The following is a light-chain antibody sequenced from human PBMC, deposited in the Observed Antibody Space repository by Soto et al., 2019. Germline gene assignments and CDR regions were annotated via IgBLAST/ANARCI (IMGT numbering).Light chain of an antibody. Sequence: DVVMTQSPLSLPVTPGEPASISCRSSQSLLHSDGYYYLVWYLQKPGQPPHLLIYLASNRASGVHARFSASGSGTDFTLKISRVEAEDVGVFYCRQPGHRPPYTFGQGTKLEI. CDR3: RQPGHRPPYT. V-gene: IGKV2-28*01. CDR1: QSLLHSDGYYY. CDR2: LAS. J-gene: IGKJ2*01.